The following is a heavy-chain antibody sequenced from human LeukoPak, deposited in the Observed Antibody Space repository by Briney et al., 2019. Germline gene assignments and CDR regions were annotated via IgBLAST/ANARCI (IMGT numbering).Heavy chain of an antibody. CDR1: GFTFDSNS. CDR2: IKQDGSEK. Sequence: GGSLRLSCAASGFTFDSNSMSWVRQAPGKGLEWVANIKQDGSEKYYVDSVKGRFTISRDNAKNSLYLQMNSLRAEDTAVYYCARGGPGFDYWGQGTLVTVSS. V-gene: IGHV3-7*01. CDR3: ARGGPGFDY. J-gene: IGHJ4*02. D-gene: IGHD3-16*01.